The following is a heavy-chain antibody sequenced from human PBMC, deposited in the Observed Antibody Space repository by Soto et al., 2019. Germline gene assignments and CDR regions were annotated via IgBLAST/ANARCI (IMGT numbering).Heavy chain of an antibody. CDR3: ARMKRITMIVVVITEFYDY. CDR2: INHSGST. V-gene: IGHV4-34*01. D-gene: IGHD3-22*01. Sequence: SSETLSLTCAVYGGSFSCYYWSWIRQPPGKGLEWIGEINHSGSTNYNPSLKSRVTISVDTSKNQFSLKLSSVTAADTAVYYCARMKRITMIVVVITEFYDYWGQGTLVTVSS. CDR1: GGSFSCYY. J-gene: IGHJ4*02.